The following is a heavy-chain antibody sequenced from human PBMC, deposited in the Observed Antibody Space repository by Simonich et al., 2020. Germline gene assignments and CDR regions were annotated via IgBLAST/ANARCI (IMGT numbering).Heavy chain of an antibody. V-gene: IGHV4-38-2*01. CDR2: IYHRGST. J-gene: IGHJ6*02. D-gene: IGHD6-13*01. CDR3: ARVGYSNYYYYGMDV. Sequence: QVQLQESGPGLVKPSETLSLTCAVSGYSISSGYYWGWIRQPPGKGLEWIGSIYHRGSTYYNPSLNIRVTISVDTSKNQFSLKLSSVTAADTAVYYCARVGYSNYYYYGMDVWGQGTTVTVSS. CDR1: GYSISSGYY.